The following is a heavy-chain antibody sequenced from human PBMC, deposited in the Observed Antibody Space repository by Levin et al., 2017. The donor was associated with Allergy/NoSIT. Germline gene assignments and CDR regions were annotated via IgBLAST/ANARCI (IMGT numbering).Heavy chain of an antibody. V-gene: IGHV3-64*02. CDR2: ISANGGSK. CDR3: VRRGYNYGYDY. D-gene: IGHD5-18*01. J-gene: IGHJ4*02. Sequence: LSLPCAASGFTFSTYVMHWVRQAPGKGLEYVSAISANGGSKYYADSVKGRFTISRDNSKNTLFLQMGSLGVDDMAIYYCVRRGYNYGYDYWGQGTLVTVSS. CDR1: GFTFSTYV.